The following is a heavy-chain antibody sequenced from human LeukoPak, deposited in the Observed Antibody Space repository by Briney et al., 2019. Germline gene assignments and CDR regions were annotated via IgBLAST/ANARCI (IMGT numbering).Heavy chain of an antibody. Sequence: GGSLRLSCAASGFTFSSYWMSWVRQAPGKGLEWVANIKQGGSEKYYVDSVKGRFTISRDNAKNSLYLQMNSLRAEDTAVYYCATLRDSSGWSPFDYWGQGTLVTVSS. D-gene: IGHD6-19*01. V-gene: IGHV3-7*01. CDR3: ATLRDSSGWSPFDY. CDR1: GFTFSSYW. CDR2: IKQGGSEK. J-gene: IGHJ4*02.